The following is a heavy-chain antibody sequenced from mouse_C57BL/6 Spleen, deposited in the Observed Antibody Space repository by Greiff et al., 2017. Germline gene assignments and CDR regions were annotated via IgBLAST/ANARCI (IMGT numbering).Heavy chain of an antibody. CDR1: GYAFSSSW. Sequence: VKLQQSGPELVKPGASVKISCKASGYAFSSSWMNWVKQRPGEGLEWIGRIYPGDGDTNYNGKFKGKATLTADTSSSTAYMQLSSLTSEDSAVYFCARYGNYHWYFDVWGTGTTVTVSS. V-gene: IGHV1-82*01. J-gene: IGHJ1*03. CDR2: IYPGDGDT. CDR3: ARYGNYHWYFDV. D-gene: IGHD2-1*01.